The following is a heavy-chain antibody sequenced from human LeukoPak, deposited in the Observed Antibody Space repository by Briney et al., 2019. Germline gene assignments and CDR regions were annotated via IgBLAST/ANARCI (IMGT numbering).Heavy chain of an antibody. CDR3: TSSATLGSYNWFDP. J-gene: IGHJ5*02. D-gene: IGHD2-2*02. CDR1: GYSFTNYW. Sequence: GESLRISCEGSGYSFTNYWIAWVRQMPGQGLEWMGIIYPGDSDTRYSPSFQDQVTISVDKSISTAYLQWSSLKASDTAMYAYTSSATLGSYNWFDPWGQGSLVTVSS. CDR2: IYPGDSDT. V-gene: IGHV5-51*01.